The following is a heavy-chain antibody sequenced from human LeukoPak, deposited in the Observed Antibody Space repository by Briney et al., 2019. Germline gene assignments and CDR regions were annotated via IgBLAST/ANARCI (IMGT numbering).Heavy chain of an antibody. V-gene: IGHV3-74*01. Sequence: GGSLRLSCAASGFTFTKYWMLLVRQAPGKGLESVSRINTDGTVTTYADSVKGRFIVSRDNADNTMFLQMNSVRDEDTAVYYCATKQWLAPPPDSWGQGTPVTVSS. CDR3: ATKQWLAPPPDS. J-gene: IGHJ4*02. CDR1: GFTFTKYW. D-gene: IGHD6-19*01. CDR2: INTDGTVT.